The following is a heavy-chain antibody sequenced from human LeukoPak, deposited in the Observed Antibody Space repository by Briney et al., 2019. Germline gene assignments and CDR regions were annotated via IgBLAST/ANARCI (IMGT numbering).Heavy chain of an antibody. D-gene: IGHD3-10*01. V-gene: IGHV4-39*01. Sequence: KTSETLSLTCTVSGGSISSSSYYWGWIRQPPGKGLEWIGEINHSGSTNYNPSLKSRVTISVDTSKNQFSLKLSSVTAADTAVYYCARHRGYYYGSGGQIDSWGQGTLVTVSS. CDR3: ARHRGYYYGSGGQIDS. J-gene: IGHJ4*02. CDR1: GGSISSSSYY. CDR2: INHSGST.